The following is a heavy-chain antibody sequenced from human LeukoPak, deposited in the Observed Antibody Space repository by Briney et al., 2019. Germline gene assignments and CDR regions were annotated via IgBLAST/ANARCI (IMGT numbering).Heavy chain of an antibody. D-gene: IGHD6-19*01. Sequence: GGSLRLSCAASGFTFSSYWMGWVRQAPGKGLEWVANIKQDGSEKYYVDSVKGQFTISRDNAKNSLYLQMNSLRAEDTAVYYCARDREAVADYYFDYWGQGTLVTVSS. CDR1: GFTFSSYW. J-gene: IGHJ4*02. CDR3: ARDREAVADYYFDY. V-gene: IGHV3-7*01. CDR2: IKQDGSEK.